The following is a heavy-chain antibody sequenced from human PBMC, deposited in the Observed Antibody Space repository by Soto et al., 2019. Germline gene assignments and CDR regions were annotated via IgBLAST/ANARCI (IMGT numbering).Heavy chain of an antibody. J-gene: IGHJ6*02. CDR1: GGTFSSYA. CDR3: ARSQGSSTSLEIYYYYYYGMDV. CDR2: IIPISGTA. D-gene: IGHD2-2*01. Sequence: QVQLVQSGAEVKTPGSSVKVSCKASGGTFSSYAISWVRQAPGQGLEWMGGIIPISGTANYAQKFQGRVTMAAYESTSTAYIELSSLRSEDTAVYYCARSQGSSTSLEIYYYYYYGMDVWGQGTTVTVSS. V-gene: IGHV1-69*01.